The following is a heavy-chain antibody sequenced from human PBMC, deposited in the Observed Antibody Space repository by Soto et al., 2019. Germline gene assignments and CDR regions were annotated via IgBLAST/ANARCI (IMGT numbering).Heavy chain of an antibody. D-gene: IGHD3-22*01. CDR2: ISGSGGST. CDR3: AKVSGYLAGYFDY. CDR1: GFPFSSYA. Sequence: PGGSLRLSCAASGFPFSSYAMSWVSQAPGKGREWVSAISGSGGSTYYADSVKGRFTISRDKSKTALYLQMNSLRAEDTAVYSCAKVSGYLAGYFDYWGQGALVTVS. J-gene: IGHJ4*02. V-gene: IGHV3-23*01.